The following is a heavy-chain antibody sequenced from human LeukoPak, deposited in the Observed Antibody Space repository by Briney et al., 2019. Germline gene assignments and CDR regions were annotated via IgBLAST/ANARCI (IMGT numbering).Heavy chain of an antibody. D-gene: IGHD6-19*01. CDR3: AKDLGQWLVPGAFDI. Sequence: GGSLRLSCAASGFTFSTYDMHWVRQAPGKGLEWVAFIRYDGSNKYHADSVKGRFTISRDNSKNTLYLQMNSLRAEDTAVYYCAKDLGQWLVPGAFDIWGQGTMVTVSS. CDR1: GFTFSTYD. J-gene: IGHJ3*02. V-gene: IGHV3-30*02. CDR2: IRYDGSNK.